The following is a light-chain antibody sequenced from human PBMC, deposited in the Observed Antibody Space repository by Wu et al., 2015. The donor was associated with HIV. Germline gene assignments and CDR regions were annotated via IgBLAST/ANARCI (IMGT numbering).Light chain of an antibody. CDR3: QQYGSSPYT. J-gene: IGKJ2*01. V-gene: IGKV3-20*01. CDR2: GAS. CDR1: QTVASDY. Sequence: DIVLTQSPGALSLSPGERATLSCRASQTVASDYLAWYQQRPGQSPKLLIYGASSRATGIPDRFSGSGSETDFTLTIRRPEPEDIAVYYCQQYGSSPYTFGQGTKLEI.